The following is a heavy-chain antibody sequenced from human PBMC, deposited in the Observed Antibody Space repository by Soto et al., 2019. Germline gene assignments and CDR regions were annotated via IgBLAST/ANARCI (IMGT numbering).Heavy chain of an antibody. Sequence: GASVKVACKAAGYTLTSDVINWVRQANGQGLEWMGWMNPNSGNTGYAQKFQGRVTMTRNTSISTAYMELSSLRSEDTAVYYCARARSSIADDWFDPWGQGTLVTVSS. CDR1: GYTLTSDV. V-gene: IGHV1-8*01. CDR3: ARARSSIADDWFDP. CDR2: MNPNSGNT. J-gene: IGHJ5*02. D-gene: IGHD6-6*01.